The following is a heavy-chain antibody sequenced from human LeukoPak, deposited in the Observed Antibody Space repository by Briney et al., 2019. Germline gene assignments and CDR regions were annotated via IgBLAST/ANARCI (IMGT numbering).Heavy chain of an antibody. CDR3: ARDGMVRGVIDYYGMDV. Sequence: SVKVSCKASVGTFSTYTITWVRHAPGQGLEWMGRSIAILGVADYAQQFQGRVTITADESTSTASMEVSSLRSEDTAVYYCARDGMVRGVIDYYGMDVWGQGTTVTVSS. D-gene: IGHD3-10*01. CDR1: VGTFSTYT. CDR2: SIAILGVA. J-gene: IGHJ6*02. V-gene: IGHV1-69*04.